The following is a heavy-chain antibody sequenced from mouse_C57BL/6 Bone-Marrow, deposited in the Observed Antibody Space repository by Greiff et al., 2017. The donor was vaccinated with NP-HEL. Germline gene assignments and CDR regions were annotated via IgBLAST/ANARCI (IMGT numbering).Heavy chain of an antibody. CDR3: ARGAGAWFAY. J-gene: IGHJ3*01. V-gene: IGHV1-76*01. D-gene: IGHD3-3*01. Sequence: QVQLQQSGAELVRPGASVKLSCKASGYTFTDYYINWVKQRPGQGLEWIARIYPGSGNTYYNEKFKGKATLTAEKSSSTANMQLSSLSSLDSAVYFCARGAGAWFAYWGQGTLVTVSA. CDR1: GYTFTDYY. CDR2: IYPGSGNT.